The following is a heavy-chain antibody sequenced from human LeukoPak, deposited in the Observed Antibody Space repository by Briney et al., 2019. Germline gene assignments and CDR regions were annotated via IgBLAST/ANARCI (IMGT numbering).Heavy chain of an antibody. CDR1: GGSFSGYY. V-gene: IGHV4-34*01. Sequence: SETLSLTCAVYGGSFSGYYWSWIRQPPGKGLEWIGEINHSGSTNYNPSLKSRVTISVDTSKNQFSLKLSSVTAADTAVYYCARRFCSGGSCYWFDPWGQGTLVTVSS. J-gene: IGHJ5*02. D-gene: IGHD2-15*01. CDR2: INHSGST. CDR3: ARRFCSGGSCYWFDP.